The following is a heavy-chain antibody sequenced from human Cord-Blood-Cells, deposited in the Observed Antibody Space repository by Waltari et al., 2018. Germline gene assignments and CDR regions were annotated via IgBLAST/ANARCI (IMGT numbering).Heavy chain of an antibody. CDR2: IIPIFGKA. J-gene: IGHJ6*02. D-gene: IGHD2-2*01. Sequence: QVQLVQSGAEVKKPGSSVKVSCKASGGTFSSYAISWVRQAPGQGLEWMGGIIPIFGKANRAQKVQGRVAINADESTSTAYMELSSLRSEDTAVYYCARDRLKPHCSSTSCYYYYYGMDVWGQGTTVTVSS. V-gene: IGHV1-69*12. CDR1: GGTFSSYA. CDR3: ARDRLKPHCSSTSCYYYYYGMDV.